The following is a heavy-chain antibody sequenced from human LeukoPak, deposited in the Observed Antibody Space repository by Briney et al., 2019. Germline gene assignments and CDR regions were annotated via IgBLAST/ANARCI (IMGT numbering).Heavy chain of an antibody. V-gene: IGHV3-23*01. CDR1: GFTFSSYA. CDR3: AKEAGYSGYDYPDY. Sequence: QSGGSPTLSCAASGFTFSSYAMSWVRQAPGKGLEWVSGISGSAYSTYYADSVQGRFTISRDNSKNTLYLQMNSLRAEDTAVYYCAKEAGYSGYDYPDYWGQGTLVTVSS. D-gene: IGHD5-12*01. J-gene: IGHJ4*02. CDR2: ISGSAYST.